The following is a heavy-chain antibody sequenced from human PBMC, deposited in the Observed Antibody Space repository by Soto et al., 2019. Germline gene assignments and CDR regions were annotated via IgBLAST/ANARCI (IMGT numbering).Heavy chain of an antibody. CDR1: GFSFSSYA. V-gene: IGHV3-23*01. Sequence: EVQLLESGGGLKQPGESLRLSCAASGFSFSSYAMSWVRQAPGKGLEWVSGIRDSGGNTYYADSVKGRFTISRDNSKNTVYLQMNSQRAEDTAVYYCAKSGGFSGYDWRGYYYYGMDVWGQGTTVTVSS. CDR3: AKSGGFSGYDWRGYYYYGMDV. CDR2: IRDSGGNT. J-gene: IGHJ6*02. D-gene: IGHD5-12*01.